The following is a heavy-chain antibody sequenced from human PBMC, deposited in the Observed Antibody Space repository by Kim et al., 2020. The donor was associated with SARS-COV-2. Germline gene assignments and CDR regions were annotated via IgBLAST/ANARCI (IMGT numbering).Heavy chain of an antibody. J-gene: IGHJ5*02. V-gene: IGHV3-23*01. CDR3: ARECHHCCIFGNCYDNCFDA. Sequence: GGSLRLSCAASGFTFSSYAMSWVRQAPGKGLEWVSTISGSGRRTYYGDSVKGRFTISRDNSKNTVYLQMNSLRAEDTAVYFCARECHHCCIFGNCYDNCFDAWGQGILVTVSS. CDR1: GFTFSSYA. CDR2: ISGSGRRT. D-gene: IGHD3-3*01.